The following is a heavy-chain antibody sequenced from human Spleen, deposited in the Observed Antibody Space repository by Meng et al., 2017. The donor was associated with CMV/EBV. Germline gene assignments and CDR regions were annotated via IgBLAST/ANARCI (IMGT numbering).Heavy chain of an antibody. V-gene: IGHV3-30*02. Sequence: GESLKISCAASGFTFSSHGMHWVRQAPGKGLEWVAFIRYDGSNKYYADSVKGRFTISRDNSKNTLYLQMNSLRAEDTAVYYCAKGIGVVLDYYYGMDVWGQGTTVTVSS. D-gene: IGHD2-15*01. CDR2: IRYDGSNK. CDR1: GFTFSSHG. J-gene: IGHJ6*02. CDR3: AKGIGVVLDYYYGMDV.